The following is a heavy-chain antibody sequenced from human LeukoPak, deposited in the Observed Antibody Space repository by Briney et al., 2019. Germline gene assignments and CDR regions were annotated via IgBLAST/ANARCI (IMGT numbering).Heavy chain of an antibody. Sequence: GGSLRLSCAASGFTFDDYGMTWVRQAPGKGLEWVSGINWNGGSTGYADSVKGRFTISRDNSKNTLYLQMNSLRAEDTGVYYCARDWGYCSSTSCHVFDYWGQGTLVTVSS. D-gene: IGHD2-2*01. V-gene: IGHV3-20*04. CDR3: ARDWGYCSSTSCHVFDY. J-gene: IGHJ4*02. CDR2: INWNGGST. CDR1: GFTFDDYG.